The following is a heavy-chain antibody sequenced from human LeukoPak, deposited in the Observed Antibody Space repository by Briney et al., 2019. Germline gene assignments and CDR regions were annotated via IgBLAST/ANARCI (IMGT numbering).Heavy chain of an antibody. CDR3: TREYSGSSAY. V-gene: IGHV3-49*04. J-gene: IGHJ4*02. Sequence: GGSLRLSCTASGFTFGDYPLSWVRQAPGKGLEWVGFIRRQTAGGAPEYAASVKGRFTISRDDSVSIAYPQLNSLTTEDTGVYYCTREYSGSSAYWGQGTLLTVSS. D-gene: IGHD2-15*01. CDR2: IRRQTAGGAP. CDR1: GFTFGDYP.